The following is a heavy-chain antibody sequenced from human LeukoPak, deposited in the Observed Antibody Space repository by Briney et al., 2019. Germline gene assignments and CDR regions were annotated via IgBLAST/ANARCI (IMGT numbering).Heavy chain of an antibody. CDR3: ARVGDGYPDY. CDR2: INPSGGST. V-gene: IGHV1-46*01. D-gene: IGHD5-24*01. CDR1: GYTFTSYY. Sequence: ASVKVSCKASGYTFTSYYMHWVRQAPGQGLEWMGIINPSGGSTSYAQKFQGRVTMTRDTSTSTAYMELSSLRSEDTAVDYRARVGDGYPDYWGQGPLVTVSS. J-gene: IGHJ4*02.